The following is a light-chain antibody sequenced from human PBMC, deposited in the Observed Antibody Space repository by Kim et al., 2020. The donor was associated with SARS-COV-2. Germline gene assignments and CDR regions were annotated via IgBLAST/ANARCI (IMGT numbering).Light chain of an antibody. Sequence: SASLGYRVTISGRANKSICSWLAWYQQKPGKAPKLLIYKTSYLESGVPSGFSGSGSGTEFTLTIASLQPDDFATYYCQQYDKDPYSFGQGTKLEI. CDR1: KSICSW. CDR3: QQYDKDPYS. J-gene: IGKJ2*03. V-gene: IGKV1-5*03. CDR2: KTS.